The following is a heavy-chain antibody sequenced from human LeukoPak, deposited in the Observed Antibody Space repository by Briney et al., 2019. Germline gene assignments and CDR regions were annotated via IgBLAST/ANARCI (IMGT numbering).Heavy chain of an antibody. CDR2: VFYTGTS. D-gene: IGHD3-10*01. CDR1: GGSINSHY. Sequence: ASETLSLTCTVSGGSINSHYWSWIRQPPGKGLEWIGHVFYTGTSNFNPSLKSRVTISLDRSNKQFSLRLTSVTAADTAVYYCARAGPWQIDPWGQGTLVTVSS. CDR3: ARAGPWQIDP. J-gene: IGHJ5*02. V-gene: IGHV4-59*11.